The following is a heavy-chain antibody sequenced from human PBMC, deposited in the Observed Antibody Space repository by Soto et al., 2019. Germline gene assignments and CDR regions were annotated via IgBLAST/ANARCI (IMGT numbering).Heavy chain of an antibody. D-gene: IGHD5-12*01. CDR2: IIPIFGTA. V-gene: IGHV1-69*13. J-gene: IGHJ6*02. Sequence: SVKVSCKASGGTFSSYAISWVRQAPGQGLEWMGGIIPIFGTANYAQKFQGRVTITADESTSTAYMELSSLRSEDTAVYYCARDRERWLQSYYYYGMDVWGQGTTGTV. CDR1: GGTFSSYA. CDR3: ARDRERWLQSYYYYGMDV.